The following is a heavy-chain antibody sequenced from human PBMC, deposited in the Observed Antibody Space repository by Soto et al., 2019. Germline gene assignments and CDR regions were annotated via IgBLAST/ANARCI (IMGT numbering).Heavy chain of an antibody. Sequence: WASVKVSCKASGYTFTGYYMHWVRQAPGQGLEWMGWINPNSGGTNYAQKFQGRVTMTRDTSISTAYMELSRLRSDDTAVYYCARELAAAGTYYYYGMDVWGQGTTVTVSS. J-gene: IGHJ6*02. CDR1: GYTFTGYY. CDR2: INPNSGGT. D-gene: IGHD6-13*01. CDR3: ARELAAAGTYYYYGMDV. V-gene: IGHV1-2*02.